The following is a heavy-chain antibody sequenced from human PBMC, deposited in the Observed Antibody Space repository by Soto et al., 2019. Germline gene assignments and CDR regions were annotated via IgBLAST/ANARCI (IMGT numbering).Heavy chain of an antibody. D-gene: IGHD5-12*01. CDR1: GGTFSSYA. Sequence: QVQLVQSGAEVKKPGSSVKVSCKASGGTFSSYAISWVRQAPGQELEWMGGIIPIFGTANYAQKFQGRVTITADESTSTAYMELSTLRSEDTAVYYCASAGTESGYDWVVDYWGQGTLVTVSA. J-gene: IGHJ4*02. CDR2: IIPIFGTA. V-gene: IGHV1-69*01. CDR3: ASAGTESGYDWVVDY.